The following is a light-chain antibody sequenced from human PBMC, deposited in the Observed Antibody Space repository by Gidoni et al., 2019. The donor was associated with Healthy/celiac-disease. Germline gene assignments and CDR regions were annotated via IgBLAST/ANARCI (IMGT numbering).Light chain of an antibody. J-gene: IGLJ1*01. CDR3: SSYTSSSTLHV. V-gene: IGLV2-14*01. CDR1: SSDVGGYNY. Sequence: QSALTQPASVPGSPGQSITISCTGTSSDVGGYNYVSWYQQHPGKAPKLMIHEVSNRPSGVSNRFSGSKSGNTASLTISGLQAEDEADYYCSSYTSSSTLHVFGTGTKVTVL. CDR2: EVS.